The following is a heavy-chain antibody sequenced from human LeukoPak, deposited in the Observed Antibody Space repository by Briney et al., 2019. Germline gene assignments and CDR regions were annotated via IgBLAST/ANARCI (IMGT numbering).Heavy chain of an antibody. CDR2: ISAYNGNT. Sequence: ASVKVSCKASGYTFTRYGISWVRQAPGQGLEWMGWISAYNGNTNYTPKLQGRVTMTTDTSTTTAYMELSSLRSEDTAVYYCARVTVMDTYYYYYGMDVWGQGTTVTVSS. CDR3: ARVTVMDTYYYYYGMDV. CDR1: GYTFTRYG. J-gene: IGHJ6*02. D-gene: IGHD5-18*01. V-gene: IGHV1-18*01.